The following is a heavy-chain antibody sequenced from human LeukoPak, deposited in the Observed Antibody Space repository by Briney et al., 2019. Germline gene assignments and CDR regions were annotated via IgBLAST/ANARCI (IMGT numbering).Heavy chain of an antibody. V-gene: IGHV3-7*01. CDR1: GFTFSTKW. CDR2: IKPDGSEK. J-gene: IGHJ4*02. CDR3: ARGGSTSSWFWND. D-gene: IGHD6-13*01. Sequence: GGSLRLSCAASGFTFSTKWMTWVRQAPGKGLEWVANIKPDGSEKFYVDSVKGRFTISRDNARNSLYLQMNSLGAEDMAVYYCARGGSTSSWFWNDWGQGTLVTVSS.